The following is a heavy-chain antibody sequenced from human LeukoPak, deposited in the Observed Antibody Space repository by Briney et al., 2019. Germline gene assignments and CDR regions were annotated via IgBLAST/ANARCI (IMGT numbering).Heavy chain of an antibody. CDR3: ARDGTYYYDSSGHFDY. D-gene: IGHD3-22*01. Sequence: PGGSLRLSCAASGFTFSSYSMTWVRQAPGKGLEWVSSISSSSSYIYYADSVKGRFTISRDNGKNSLYLQMNSLRAEDTAVYYCARDGTYYYDSSGHFDYWGQGTLVTVSS. CDR2: ISSSSSYI. CDR1: GFTFSSYS. V-gene: IGHV3-21*01. J-gene: IGHJ4*02.